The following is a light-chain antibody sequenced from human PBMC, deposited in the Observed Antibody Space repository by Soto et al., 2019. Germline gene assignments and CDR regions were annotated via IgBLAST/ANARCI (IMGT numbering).Light chain of an antibody. CDR3: QQYDDSIT. CDR2: GAS. J-gene: IGKJ5*01. Sequence: EIVLTQSPDTLSLSPGDSATLSCRASQSVSGSYLAWYQQKPGRAPRLLIYGASNRATGIPDRFSGSGSGTDFTLTISRLEPEDFAVFYCQQYDDSITFGQGTRLEIE. V-gene: IGKV3-20*01. CDR1: QSVSGSY.